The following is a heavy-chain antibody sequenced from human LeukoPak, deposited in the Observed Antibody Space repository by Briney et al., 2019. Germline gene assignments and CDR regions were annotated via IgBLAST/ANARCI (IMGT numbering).Heavy chain of an antibody. J-gene: IGHJ6*02. CDR3: ARGSYGSGSYYSSGMDV. D-gene: IGHD3-10*01. V-gene: IGHV4-39*01. CDR2: IYYSGST. CDR1: GGSISSSSYY. Sequence: SETLSLTCTVSGGSISSSSYYWGWIRQPPGKGLEWIGSIYYSGSTYYNPSLKSRVTISVDTSKNQFSLKLSSVTAADTAVYYCARGSYGSGSYYSSGMDVWGQGTTVTVSS.